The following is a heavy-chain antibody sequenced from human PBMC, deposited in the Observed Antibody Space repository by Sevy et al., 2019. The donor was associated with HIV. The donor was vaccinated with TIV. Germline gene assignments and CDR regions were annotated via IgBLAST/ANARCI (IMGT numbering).Heavy chain of an antibody. CDR3: TKDEAYTVATSYYFDY. V-gene: IGHV3-23*01. CDR1: GFTFSNYA. Sequence: GGSLRLSCAASGFTFSNYAMSWVRQAPGKGLEWVSGISDSAYNTYYADSVNGRFTISRDNSKNSLYLQMNSLRAEDTAVYYCTKDEAYTVATSYYFDYWGQGTLVTVSS. D-gene: IGHD5-12*01. CDR2: ISDSAYNT. J-gene: IGHJ4*02.